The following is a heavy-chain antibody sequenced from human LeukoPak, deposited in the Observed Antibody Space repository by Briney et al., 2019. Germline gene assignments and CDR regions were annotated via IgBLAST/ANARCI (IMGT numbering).Heavy chain of an antibody. CDR2: IYYSGST. D-gene: IGHD3-22*01. V-gene: IGHV4-39*01. CDR3: ARRETSAHYSNYLDY. Sequence: SSETLSLTCTVSGGSISSYYWSWIRQPPGKGLEWIGSIYYSGSTYYNSSLKSRVSISVDTSKNQFSLKVSSVTAADTAVYYCARRETSAHYSNYLDYWGQGTLVTVSS. CDR1: GGSISSYY. J-gene: IGHJ4*02.